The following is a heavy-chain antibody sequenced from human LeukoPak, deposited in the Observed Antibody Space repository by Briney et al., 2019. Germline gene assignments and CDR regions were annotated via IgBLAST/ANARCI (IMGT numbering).Heavy chain of an antibody. D-gene: IGHD3-10*01. Sequence: GGSLRLSCAASGFTFSSYEMNWVRQAPGKGLEWASYISSGGTTIYYADSVKGRFTISRDNARNSLYLQMNSLRAEDTAVYHCARSYEYYLGSGYGMDVWGQGTTVTVSS. V-gene: IGHV3-48*03. CDR3: ARSYEYYLGSGYGMDV. CDR1: GFTFSSYE. CDR2: ISSGGTTI. J-gene: IGHJ6*02.